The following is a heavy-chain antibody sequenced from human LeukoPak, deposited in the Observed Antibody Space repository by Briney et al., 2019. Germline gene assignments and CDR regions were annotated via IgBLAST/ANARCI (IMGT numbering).Heavy chain of an antibody. Sequence: RGSLRLSCAASGFTFSSYSMNWVRQAPGKGLEWVSSISSSSNIYYADSVKGRFTISRDNAKNPLYLQMNSLRAEDTAVYYCAKVLRTCGGDCYSGQNAEYLQHWGQGTLVTVSS. CDR3: AKVLRTCGGDCYSGQNAEYLQH. CDR2: ISSSSNI. CDR1: GFTFSSYS. V-gene: IGHV3-21*04. D-gene: IGHD2-21*01. J-gene: IGHJ1*01.